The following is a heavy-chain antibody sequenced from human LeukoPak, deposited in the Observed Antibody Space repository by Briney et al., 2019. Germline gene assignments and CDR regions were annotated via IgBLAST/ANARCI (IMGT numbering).Heavy chain of an antibody. Sequence: SETLSLTCTVSGGSISSYYWSWIRQPPGKGLEWIGYVYYSGSTNYNPSLKSRVTISFDTSKDQFSLKLSSVTAADTAVYYCARVPLSYYYDSSGYSKPCYFDYWGQGTLVTVSS. V-gene: IGHV4-59*01. J-gene: IGHJ4*02. CDR1: GGSISSYY. CDR2: VYYSGST. D-gene: IGHD3-22*01. CDR3: ARVPLSYYYDSSGYSKPCYFDY.